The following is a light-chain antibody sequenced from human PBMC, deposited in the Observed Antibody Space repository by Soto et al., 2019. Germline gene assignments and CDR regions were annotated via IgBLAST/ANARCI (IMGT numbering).Light chain of an antibody. J-gene: IGLJ1*01. CDR1: SSNIGSNT. V-gene: IGLV1-44*01. CDR2: SNN. Sequence: QSALTQPPSASGTPWQRVTISCSGSSSNIGSNTVNWYQQLPGTAPKLLIYSNNQRPSGVPDRFSGSKSGTSASLAISGLQSEDEADYYCAAWDDSLNGHVFGTGTXVTVL. CDR3: AAWDDSLNGHV.